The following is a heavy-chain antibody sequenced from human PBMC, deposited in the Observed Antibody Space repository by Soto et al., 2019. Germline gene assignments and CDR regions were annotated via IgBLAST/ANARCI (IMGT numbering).Heavy chain of an antibody. V-gene: IGHV3-33*01. J-gene: IGHJ4*02. CDR2: IWYDGSNK. Sequence: QVQLVESGGGVVQPGRSLRLSCAASGFTFSSYGMHWVRQAPGKGLEWVAVIWYDGSNKYYADSVKGRFTISRDNSKNTLYLQMNSLGAEDTAVYYWARDLAAAGTGQLDYWGQGTLVTVSS. CDR1: GFTFSSYG. CDR3: ARDLAAAGTGQLDY. D-gene: IGHD6-13*01.